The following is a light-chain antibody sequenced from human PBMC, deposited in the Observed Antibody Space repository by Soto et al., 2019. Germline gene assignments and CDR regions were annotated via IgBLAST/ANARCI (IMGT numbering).Light chain of an antibody. V-gene: IGLV1-40*01. J-gene: IGLJ2*01. CDR2: GST. Sequence: QPVLTQPPSVSGAPGQRVTISCAGSSSDIGATYDVHWYQQLPGTAPKLLIYGSTNRPSGVPDRFSGSKSGASASLAITGLQAEDEAHYYCQSYDNSLNTVLFGGGTKLTVL. CDR1: SSDIGATYD. CDR3: QSYDNSLNTVL.